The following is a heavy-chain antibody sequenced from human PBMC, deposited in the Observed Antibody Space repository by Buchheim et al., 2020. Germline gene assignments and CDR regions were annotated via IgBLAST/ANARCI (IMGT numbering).Heavy chain of an antibody. D-gene: IGHD2-15*01. Sequence: QVQLVESVGGVVQPGRSLRLSCAASGFTFSSYGMHWVRQAPGKGLEWVAVISYDGSNKYYADSVKGRFTISRDNSKNTLYLQMNSLRAEDTAVYYCAKDRADIVVVVADGMDVWGQGTT. CDR3: AKDRADIVVVVADGMDV. J-gene: IGHJ6*02. V-gene: IGHV3-30*18. CDR1: GFTFSSYG. CDR2: ISYDGSNK.